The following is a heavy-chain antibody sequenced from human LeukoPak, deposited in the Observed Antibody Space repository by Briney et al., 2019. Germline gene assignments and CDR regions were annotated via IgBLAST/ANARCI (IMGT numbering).Heavy chain of an antibody. J-gene: IGHJ4*02. CDR3: ARGYNSSGPGAYYFDY. D-gene: IGHD6-19*01. CDR2: ISHSGST. Sequence: PSETLSLTCAVYGGSFSGYYWSWIRQPPGKGLEWIGEISHSGSTNYNPSLKSRVIISADTSKNQFSLKLSSVTAADTAVYYCARGYNSSGPGAYYFDYWGQGTLVTVSS. CDR1: GGSFSGYY. V-gene: IGHV4-34*01.